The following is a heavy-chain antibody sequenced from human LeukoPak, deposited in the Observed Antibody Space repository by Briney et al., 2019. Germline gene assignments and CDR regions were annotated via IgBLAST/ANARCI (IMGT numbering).Heavy chain of an antibody. Sequence: SETLSLTCTVSAGSISSSSYYWGWIRQPPGKGLEWIGSIYYSGSTYYNPSLKSRVTISVDTSKNQFSLKLSSVTAADTAVYYCARGHWFDYWGQGTLVTVSS. CDR3: ARGHWFDY. D-gene: IGHD1-1*01. CDR2: IYYSGST. CDR1: AGSISSSSYY. V-gene: IGHV4-39*01. J-gene: IGHJ4*02.